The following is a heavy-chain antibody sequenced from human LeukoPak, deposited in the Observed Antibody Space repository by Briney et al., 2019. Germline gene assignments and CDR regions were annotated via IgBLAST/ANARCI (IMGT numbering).Heavy chain of an antibody. J-gene: IGHJ5*02. CDR2: INPNSGGT. Sequence: ASVKVSCKASGYTFTGYYMHWVRQAPGQGLEWMGWINPNSGGTNYAQKFQGRVTMTRDTSISTAYMELSRLRSDDTAVYYCARDQFPYYYDSSGVNWFDPWGQGTLVTVSS. CDR3: ARDQFPYYYDSSGVNWFDP. V-gene: IGHV1-2*02. D-gene: IGHD3-22*01. CDR1: GYTFTGYY.